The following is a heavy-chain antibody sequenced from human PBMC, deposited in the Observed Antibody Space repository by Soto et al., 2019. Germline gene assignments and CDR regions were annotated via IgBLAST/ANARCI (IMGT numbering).Heavy chain of an antibody. D-gene: IGHD4-4*01. CDR1: GGTFSSCA. Sequence: GASVKVSCKASGGTFSSCAISWVRQAPGQGLEWMGGIIPIFGTANYAQKFQGRVTITADKSTSTAYMELSSLRSEDTAVYYCARASVTRRNYYYGMDVWGQGTTVTVSS. V-gene: IGHV1-69*06. CDR2: IIPIFGTA. CDR3: ARASVTRRNYYYGMDV. J-gene: IGHJ6*02.